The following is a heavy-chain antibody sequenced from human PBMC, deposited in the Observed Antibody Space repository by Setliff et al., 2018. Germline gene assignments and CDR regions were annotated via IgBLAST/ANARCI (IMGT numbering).Heavy chain of an antibody. J-gene: IGHJ4*02. V-gene: IGHV1-69*13. CDR1: GVTFSTYA. D-gene: IGHD4-17*01. CDR2: IVPQTRTT. CDR3: ATEGRGVTTAH. Sequence: SVKVSCKASGVTFSTYAMNWVRQAPGQGLEWVGVIVPQTRTTSYAQKFQGRVIITADESTTTGYMELSGLRSDDTAVYFCATEGRGVTTAHWGQGALVTVSS.